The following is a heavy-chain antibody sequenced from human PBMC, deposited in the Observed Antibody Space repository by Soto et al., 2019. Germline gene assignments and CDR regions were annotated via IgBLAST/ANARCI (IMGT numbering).Heavy chain of an antibody. J-gene: IGHJ6*02. CDR1: GGFISSYY. Sequence: PSETLSLTCTVSGGFISSYYWSWIRQPPGKGLEWIGYIYYSGSTNYNPSLKSRVTISVDTSKNQFSLKLSSVTAADTAVYYCARALAAAGTAFYYYYGMDVWGQGTTVTVSS. CDR2: IYYSGST. D-gene: IGHD6-13*01. CDR3: ARALAAAGTAFYYYYGMDV. V-gene: IGHV4-59*01.